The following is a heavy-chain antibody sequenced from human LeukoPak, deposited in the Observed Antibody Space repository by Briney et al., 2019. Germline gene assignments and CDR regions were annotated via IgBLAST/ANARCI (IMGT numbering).Heavy chain of an antibody. D-gene: IGHD4/OR15-4a*01. CDR3: ARRKYGADYNGMDI. J-gene: IGHJ6*02. CDR1: GYTFSAYG. Sequence: ASVKVSCKASGYTFSAYGINWVRLAPGQGLEWMASINPHRTDTQYTQKFQGRVTVTTDTSTNTAYMELRSLRSDDTAIYYCARRKYGADYNGMDIWGQGTTVTVSS. CDR2: INPHRTDT. V-gene: IGHV1-18*01.